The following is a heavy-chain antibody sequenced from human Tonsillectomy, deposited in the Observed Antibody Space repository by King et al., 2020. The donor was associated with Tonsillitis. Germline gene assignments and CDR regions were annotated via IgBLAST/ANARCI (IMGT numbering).Heavy chain of an antibody. CDR2: ISWDGSTT. CDR3: AKGRGCSLSVNYDYGMAV. J-gene: IGHJ6*02. V-gene: IGHV3-43D*03. CDR1: GFTFDDYA. D-gene: IGHD6-19*01. Sequence: VQLVESGGGVAHPGGSRRLSCAASGFTFDDYAMHWVRQSPGKGLEWVSLISWDGSTTFYADSVKGRFTISRDNSKNSLYLQMNSLRTEDTALYYCAKGRGCSLSVNYDYGMAVWGQGTTVTVSS.